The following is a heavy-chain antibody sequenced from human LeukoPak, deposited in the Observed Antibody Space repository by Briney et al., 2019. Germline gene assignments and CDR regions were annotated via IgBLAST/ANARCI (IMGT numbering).Heavy chain of an antibody. CDR3: ARDGGLDIAATSDYYYYYYGMDV. Sequence: ASVKVSCKASGYTFTSYGISWVRQAPGQGLEWMGWISAYNGNTNYAQKLQGRVTMTTDTSTSTAYMELRSLRSDDTAVYYCARDGGLDIAATSDYYYYYYGMDVWGKGTTVTVSS. J-gene: IGHJ6*04. CDR1: GYTFTSYG. CDR2: ISAYNGNT. D-gene: IGHD5-12*01. V-gene: IGHV1-18*04.